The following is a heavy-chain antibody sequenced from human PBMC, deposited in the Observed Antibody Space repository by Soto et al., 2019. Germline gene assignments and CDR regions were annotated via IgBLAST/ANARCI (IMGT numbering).Heavy chain of an antibody. CDR3: AREWIMVPAPCLIDY. CDR1: GFTFSSYW. CDR2: INSDGSST. Sequence: EVQLVESGGGLVQPGGSLRLSCAASGFTFSSYWMHWVRQAPGKGLVWVSRINSDGSSTSYADSVKGRFTISRDNAKNTLYLQMNSLRAEDTAVYYCAREWIMVPAPCLIDYWGQGTLVTVSS. V-gene: IGHV3-74*01. D-gene: IGHD2-2*01. J-gene: IGHJ4*02.